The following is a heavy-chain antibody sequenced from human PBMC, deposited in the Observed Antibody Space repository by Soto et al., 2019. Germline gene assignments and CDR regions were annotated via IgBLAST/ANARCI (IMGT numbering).Heavy chain of an antibody. D-gene: IGHD3-3*01. J-gene: IGHJ6*03. CDR1: GFTFSDYY. CDR2: ISSSGSTI. Sequence: GGSLRLSCAASGFTFSDYYMSWIRQAPGKGLEWVSYISSSGSTIYYADSVKGRFTISRDNAKNSLYLQMNSLRAEDTAVYYCAREFDEIFGVVIIRNYYYYMDVWGKGTTVTVSS. V-gene: IGHV3-11*01. CDR3: AREFDEIFGVVIIRNYYYYMDV.